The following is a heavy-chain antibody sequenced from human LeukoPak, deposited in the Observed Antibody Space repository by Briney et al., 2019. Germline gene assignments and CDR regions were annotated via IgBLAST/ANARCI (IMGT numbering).Heavy chain of an antibody. CDR1: GFTFSSYA. V-gene: IGHV3-23*01. Sequence: GGSLRLSCAVSGFTFSSYAMSWVRQAPGKGLEWVSVISDSGGSTHYAGSVKGRFTISRDNSKNTLYLQMNSLRAEDTAVYYCAKTGGIVGAVYFDYWGQGTLVTVFS. D-gene: IGHD1-26*01. J-gene: IGHJ4*02. CDR2: ISDSGGST. CDR3: AKTGGIVGAVYFDY.